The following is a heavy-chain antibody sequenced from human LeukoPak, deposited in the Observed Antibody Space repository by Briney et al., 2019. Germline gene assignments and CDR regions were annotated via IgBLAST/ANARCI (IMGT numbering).Heavy chain of an antibody. CDR2: INHSGST. J-gene: IGHJ4*02. D-gene: IGHD1-1*01. CDR1: GGSYSGCY. CDR3: ARGGTHAQRAPEVDY. Sequence: SETLSLTCAVYGGSYSGCYWSWIRQPPGKGLEWIGEINHSGSTNYNPSLKSRVTISVDTSKNQFSLKLSSVTAADTAVYYCARGGTHAQRAPEVDYWGQGTLVTVSS. V-gene: IGHV4-34*01.